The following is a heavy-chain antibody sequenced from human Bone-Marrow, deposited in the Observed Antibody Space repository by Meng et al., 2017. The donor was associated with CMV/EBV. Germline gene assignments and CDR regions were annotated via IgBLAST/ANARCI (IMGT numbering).Heavy chain of an antibody. D-gene: IGHD3-3*01. V-gene: IGHV3-53*01. J-gene: IGHJ4*02. CDR3: AKDRPLRGYDFWSGYWDY. CDR1: GFTVSSNY. CDR2: IYSGGST. Sequence: GESLKISCAASGFTVSSNYMSWVRQAPGKGLEWVSVIYSGGSTYYADSVKGRFTISRDNSKNTLYLQMNSLRAEDTAVYYCAKDRPLRGYDFWSGYWDYWGQRTLVTVSS.